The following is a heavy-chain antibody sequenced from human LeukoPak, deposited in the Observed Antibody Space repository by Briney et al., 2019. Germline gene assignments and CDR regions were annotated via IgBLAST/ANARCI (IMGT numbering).Heavy chain of an antibody. Sequence: SETLSLTCTVSGGSISSSYWSWIRQPAGKGLDWIGRISTRGSTNYSPSLRSRVTMSIDTSKNQFSLKLSSVTAADTAVYYCAREGKGGTLDYWGQGTLVTVFS. V-gene: IGHV4-4*07. J-gene: IGHJ4*02. D-gene: IGHD2-15*01. CDR2: ISTRGST. CDR3: AREGKGGTLDY. CDR1: GGSISSSY.